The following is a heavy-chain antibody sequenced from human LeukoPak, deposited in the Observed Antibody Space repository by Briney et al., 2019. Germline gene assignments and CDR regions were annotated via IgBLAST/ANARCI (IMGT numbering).Heavy chain of an antibody. CDR3: AGYNDGFDY. J-gene: IGHJ4*02. D-gene: IGHD1-1*01. Sequence: GRSLRLSCAASGFTFDDYAMHWVRQAPGKGLEWVSGISWNSGSIGYADSVKGRFTISRDNSKNTLYLQMNSLRAEDTAVYYCAGYNDGFDYWGQGTLVTVSS. CDR1: GFTFDDYA. V-gene: IGHV3-9*01. CDR2: ISWNSGSI.